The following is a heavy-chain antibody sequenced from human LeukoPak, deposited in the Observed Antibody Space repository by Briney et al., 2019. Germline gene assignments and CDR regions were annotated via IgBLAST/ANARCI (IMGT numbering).Heavy chain of an antibody. V-gene: IGHV3-74*01. CDR1: GFTFSSYW. J-gene: IGHJ4*02. CDR2: INSDGSST. D-gene: IGHD2-2*01. Sequence: GGSLRLSCAASGFTFSSYWMHWVRQAPGKGLVWVSRINSDGSSTNYADSVKGRFTISRDNSKNMMYLQMSSLRAEDTAVYYCDCSSSTCYAAGDYWGQGTLVTVSS. CDR3: DCSSSTCYAAGDY.